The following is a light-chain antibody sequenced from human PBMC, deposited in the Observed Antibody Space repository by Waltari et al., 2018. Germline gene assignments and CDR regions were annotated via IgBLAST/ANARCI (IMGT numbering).Light chain of an antibody. CDR1: QSLVHSDGNTY. CDR3: MQGSHWPRT. J-gene: IGKJ2*01. Sequence: DVVMTQSPLSLPVTLGQPASISCRSSQSLVHSDGNTYLNWFQQRPGQSPRRIIYKVSKRDSGVPDRFSGSGSGTDFTLKISRVEAEDVGVYYCMQGSHWPRTFGQGTKLEI. CDR2: KVS. V-gene: IGKV2-30*02.